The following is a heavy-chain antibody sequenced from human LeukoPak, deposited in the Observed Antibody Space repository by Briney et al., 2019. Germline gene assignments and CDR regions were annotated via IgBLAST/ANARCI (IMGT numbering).Heavy chain of an antibody. Sequence: GGSLRLSCAASGFTFSSYGMHWVRQAPGKGLEWVAFISYDGSNKYYADSVKGRFTISRDNPKNSLYLQINNLRAEDTAVYYCGRLAHNAWYAIDFWGQGTLVTVSS. V-gene: IGHV3-30*03. D-gene: IGHD2-2*01. CDR3: GRLAHNAWYAIDF. CDR2: ISYDGSNK. CDR1: GFTFSSYG. J-gene: IGHJ4*02.